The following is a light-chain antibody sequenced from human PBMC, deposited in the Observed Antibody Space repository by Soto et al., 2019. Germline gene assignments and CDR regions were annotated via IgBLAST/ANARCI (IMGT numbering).Light chain of an antibody. CDR3: SSYTRSNTLV. CDR2: ELS. Sequence: QSALTQPASVSGSPGQSITISCTGTSSDVADYRYVSWYQHRPGEAPKLIIYELSNRPSGVSSRFSGSKSGNTASLTISGVQPGDGAEYYCSSYTRSNTLVFGGGTKLTVL. J-gene: IGLJ2*01. CDR1: SSDVADYRY. V-gene: IGLV2-14*01.